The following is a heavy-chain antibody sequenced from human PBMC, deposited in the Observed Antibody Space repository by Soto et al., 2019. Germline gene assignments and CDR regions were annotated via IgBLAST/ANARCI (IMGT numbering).Heavy chain of an antibody. CDR3: ARFNGDFEVF. V-gene: IGHV5-51*01. CDR1: GYSFSTYW. CDR2: IFPGDSDT. D-gene: IGHD4-17*01. Sequence: GESLKISCKASGYSFSTYWIGWVRQVPGKGLEWMGIIFPGDSDTRYSPSFQGQVTISADKSISTAYLQWSSLKASDTAMYYWARFNGDFEVFWGQGTLVTVSS. J-gene: IGHJ4*02.